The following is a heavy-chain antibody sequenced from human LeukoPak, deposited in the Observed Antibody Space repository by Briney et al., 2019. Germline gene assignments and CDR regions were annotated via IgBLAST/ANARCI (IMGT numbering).Heavy chain of an antibody. V-gene: IGHV1-46*01. J-gene: IGHJ4*02. D-gene: IGHD4-17*01. CDR3: AGSHDYGDYPDY. CDR1: GYTFTSYG. Sequence: ASVKVSCKASGYTFTSYGISWVRQAPGQGLEWMGIINPSGGTTSYAQKFQGRVTMTKDTSTSTVYMELSSLRSEDTAVYYCAGSHDYGDYPDYWGQGTLVTVSS. CDR2: INPSGGTT.